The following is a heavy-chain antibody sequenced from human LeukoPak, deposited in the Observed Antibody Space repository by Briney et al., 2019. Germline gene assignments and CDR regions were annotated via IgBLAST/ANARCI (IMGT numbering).Heavy chain of an antibody. J-gene: IGHJ3*02. Sequence: SETLSLTCAVSGGSISSSNWWSWVRQPPGKGLEWIGYIYYSGSTNYNPSLKSRVTISVDTSKNQFSLKLSPVTAADTAVYYCARSVQMATIRRVAFDIWGQGTMVTVSS. V-gene: IGHV4-4*02. CDR3: ARSVQMATIRRVAFDI. CDR2: IYYSGST. D-gene: IGHD5-24*01. CDR1: GGSISSSNW.